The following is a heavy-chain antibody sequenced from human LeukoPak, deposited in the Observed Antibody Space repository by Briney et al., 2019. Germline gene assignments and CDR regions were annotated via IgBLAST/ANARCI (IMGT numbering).Heavy chain of an antibody. D-gene: IGHD6-13*01. CDR2: INPNSGGT. CDR3: ARVRIAAAGTDWFDP. J-gene: IGHJ5*02. Sequence: EASVKVACKASGYTFTSYYMHWVRQAPGQGLEWMGWINPNSGGTNYAQKFQGRVTMTRDTSISTAYMELSRLRSDDTAVYYCARVRIAAAGTDWFDPWGQGTLVTVSS. V-gene: IGHV1-2*02. CDR1: GYTFTSYY.